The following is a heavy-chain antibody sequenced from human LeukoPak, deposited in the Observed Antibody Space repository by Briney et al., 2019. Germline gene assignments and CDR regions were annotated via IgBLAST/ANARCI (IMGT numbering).Heavy chain of an antibody. V-gene: IGHV3-30*04. CDR3: ARPYCSGGSCRGGMDV. CDR2: ISYDGSNK. Sequence: GGSLRLSCAASGFTFSSYAMSWVRQAPGKGLEWVAVISYDGSNKYYADSVKGRFTISRDNSKNTLYLQMNSLRAEDTAVYYCARPYCSGGSCRGGMDVWGKGTTVTVSS. CDR1: GFTFSSYA. D-gene: IGHD2-15*01. J-gene: IGHJ6*04.